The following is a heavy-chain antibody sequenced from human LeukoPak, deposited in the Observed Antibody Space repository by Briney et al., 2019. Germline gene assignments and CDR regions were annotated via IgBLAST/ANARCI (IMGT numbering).Heavy chain of an antibody. CDR1: GGTFSSYA. Sequence: SVKVSCKASGGTFSSYAISWVRQAPGQGLEWMGGIIPIFGTANYAQKFQGRVTITTDESTSTAYMELSSLRSEDTAVYYCAREGQVSSYYYYYYMDVWGKGTTVTVSS. CDR3: AREGQVSSYYYYYYMDV. V-gene: IGHV1-69*05. J-gene: IGHJ6*03. CDR2: IIPIFGTA. D-gene: IGHD1-14*01.